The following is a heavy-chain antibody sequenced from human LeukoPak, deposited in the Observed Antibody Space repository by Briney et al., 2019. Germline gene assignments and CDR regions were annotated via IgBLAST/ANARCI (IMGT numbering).Heavy chain of an antibody. J-gene: IGHJ6*02. CDR1: GFIFTSYA. Sequence: PGGSLRLSCTAPGFIFTSYAMHWVRQAPGKGVEGVAVISYDGNNKYYADSVKGRFTISRDNSKNTLYLQMNSLRAEDTAVYYCAKLQDLDYTKVRYYGMDVWGQGTTVTVSS. CDR3: AKLQDLDYTKVRYYGMDV. CDR2: ISYDGNNK. D-gene: IGHD4-4*01. V-gene: IGHV3-30*18.